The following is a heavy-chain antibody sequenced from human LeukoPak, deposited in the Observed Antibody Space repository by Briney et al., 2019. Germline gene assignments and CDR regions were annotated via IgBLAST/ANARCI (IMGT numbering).Heavy chain of an antibody. CDR3: ARVVYCGGDCYPDY. D-gene: IGHD2-21*02. V-gene: IGHV4-59*01. CDR2: IYYSGST. Sequence: SETLSLTCTVSGGSISSYYWSWIRQPPGKGLECIGYIYYSGSTNYNPSLKSRVTISVDTSKNQFSLKLSSVTAADTAVYYCARVVYCGGDCYPDYWGQGTLVTVSS. CDR1: GGSISSYY. J-gene: IGHJ4*02.